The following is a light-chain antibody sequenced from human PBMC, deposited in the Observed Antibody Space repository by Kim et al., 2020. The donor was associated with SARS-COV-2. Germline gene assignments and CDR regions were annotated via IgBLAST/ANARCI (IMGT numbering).Light chain of an antibody. CDR3: QSYDSRLSVWV. Sequence: QRFTISATWSTSNIGAGNDVQCDKQIPGTAPKLLIYGNSNRPSGVPDRFSGSKSGTSASLAITGLQAEEEADYYCQSYDSRLSVWVFGGGTQLTVL. J-gene: IGLJ3*02. V-gene: IGLV1-40*01. CDR1: TSNIGAGND. CDR2: GNS.